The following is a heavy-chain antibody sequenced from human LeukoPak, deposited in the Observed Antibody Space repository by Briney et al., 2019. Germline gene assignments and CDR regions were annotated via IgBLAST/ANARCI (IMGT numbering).Heavy chain of an antibody. J-gene: IGHJ5*02. D-gene: IGHD2-2*01. CDR2: INHSGST. CDR1: GVSFSGYY. Sequence: SETLSLTCAVYGVSFSGYYWSWIRQPPGKGLGWIGEINHSGSTNYNPSLKSRVTISVDTSKNQFSLKLSSVTAADTAVYYCARVGSGDIVVVPAAIGNWFDPWGQGTLVTVSS. V-gene: IGHV4-34*01. CDR3: ARVGSGDIVVVPAAIGNWFDP.